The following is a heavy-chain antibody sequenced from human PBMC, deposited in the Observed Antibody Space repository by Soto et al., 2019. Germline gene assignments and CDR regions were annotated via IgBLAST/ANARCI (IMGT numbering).Heavy chain of an antibody. D-gene: IGHD6-13*01. CDR1: GFTFSSYA. Sequence: EVQLLESGGGLVQPGGSLRLSCAASGFTFSSYARSWVRQAPGKGLEWVSGISVSGGSTYYADSVKGRFTISRDDSKNTVYLQMNSLRAEDTALYYCAKDVDSSSWAFDYWGQGTLVTVSS. V-gene: IGHV3-23*01. J-gene: IGHJ4*02. CDR3: AKDVDSSSWAFDY. CDR2: ISVSGGST.